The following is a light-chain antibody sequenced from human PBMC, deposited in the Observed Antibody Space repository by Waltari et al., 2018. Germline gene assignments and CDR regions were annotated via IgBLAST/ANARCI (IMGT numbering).Light chain of an antibody. CDR3: SSFTGTIWV. V-gene: IGLV2-14*01. Sequence: QSALTQPASVSGSPGQSITISCTGSSSDIDFHAYVSWYQHLPGKAPKLMIYGVTNRPSGISNRFSGSKSDNTASLTISGLQADDEADYYCSSFTGTIWVFGGGTKRTVL. J-gene: IGLJ3*02. CDR2: GVT. CDR1: SSDIDFHAY.